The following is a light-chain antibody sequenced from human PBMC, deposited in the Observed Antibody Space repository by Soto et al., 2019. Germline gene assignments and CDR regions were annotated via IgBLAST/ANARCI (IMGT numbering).Light chain of an antibody. CDR1: QDIGNY. V-gene: IGKV1-33*01. J-gene: IGKJ3*01. CDR3: QQHHSLPLT. Sequence: DIQMTQSPSSLSASVGDRVTITCQASQDIGNYLNWYQQKPGKAPKLLIYETPNMEIGVPSRFSGSGSGTDFSFSISSLQPEDIATYYCQQHHSLPLTFGPGTKVEIK. CDR2: ETP.